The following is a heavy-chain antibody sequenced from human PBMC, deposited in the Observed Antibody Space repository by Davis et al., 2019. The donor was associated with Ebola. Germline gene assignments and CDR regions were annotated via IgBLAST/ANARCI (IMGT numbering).Heavy chain of an antibody. J-gene: IGHJ6*02. V-gene: IGHV3-11*04. D-gene: IGHD2-2*01. CDR2: ISNSGSTI. CDR3: ARGGYCSSTSCQSRSGMDV. Sequence: PGGSLRLSCVASGFTFSDFYMNWVRQAPGKGLEWISYISNSGSTIYYADSVKGRFTVSRDNSKNTLYLQMNSLRAEDTAVYYCARGGYCSSTSCQSRSGMDVWGQGTTVTVSS. CDR1: GFTFSDFY.